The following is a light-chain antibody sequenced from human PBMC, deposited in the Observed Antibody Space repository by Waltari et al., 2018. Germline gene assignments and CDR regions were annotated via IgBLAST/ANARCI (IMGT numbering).Light chain of an antibody. CDR1: TSDVGNYDF. Sequence: QSALTQPRSVSGSPGQSVTISCNGSTSDVGNYDFVSWYQHYPGKAPKLIIFDVTKRPSGVPDRFSGSKSGSTASLTVSGIQAEDEADYFCCSYSDTKIFVLFGGGTRLTVL. V-gene: IGLV2-11*01. CDR3: CSYSDTKIFVL. CDR2: DVT. J-gene: IGLJ3*02.